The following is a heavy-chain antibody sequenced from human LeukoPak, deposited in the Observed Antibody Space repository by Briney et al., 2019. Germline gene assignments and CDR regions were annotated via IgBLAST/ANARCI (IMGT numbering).Heavy chain of an antibody. Sequence: GGSLRLSCAGPGFPFSNYWMAWVRQALGEGLEWVANMKEDGGEINYVDSVKGRFTISRDNAKNSLDLQMNSLRVDDTAVYYCVRDRGYSTFDYWGQGTLVIVSS. D-gene: IGHD4-23*01. CDR2: MKEDGGEI. V-gene: IGHV3-7*01. CDR1: GFPFSNYW. CDR3: VRDRGYSTFDY. J-gene: IGHJ4*02.